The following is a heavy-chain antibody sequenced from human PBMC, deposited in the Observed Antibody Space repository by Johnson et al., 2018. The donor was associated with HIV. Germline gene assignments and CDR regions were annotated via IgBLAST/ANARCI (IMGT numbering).Heavy chain of an antibody. CDR1: GFRFSTYG. CDR3: AKDFGDGYNRCGVLDS. CDR2: IWYDGRNK. V-gene: IGHV3-33*06. J-gene: IGHJ3*02. Sequence: HVQLVESGGGLGQPGGSLRLSWVGSGFRFSTYGMHWVRQAPGKGLGWVAIIWYDGRNKFYGDYGKGRFTIFRDNFKDTLYLQMNSLRAEDTSMYYCAKDFGDGYNRCGVLDSCGQGTMVPVSP. D-gene: IGHD5-24*01.